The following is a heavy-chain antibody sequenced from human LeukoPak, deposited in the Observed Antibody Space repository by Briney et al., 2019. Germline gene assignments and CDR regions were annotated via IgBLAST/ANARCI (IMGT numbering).Heavy chain of an antibody. CDR1: GFTFSSYA. V-gene: IGHV3-23*01. D-gene: IGHD3-9*01. J-gene: IGHJ4*02. Sequence: PGGSLRLSCAASGFTFSSYAMSWVRQAPGKGLEWGSAISGSGGSTYYADSVKGRFTISRDNSKNTLYLQMNSLRAEDTAVYYCAKPMGEYYDILTGYFRPYNYWGQGTLVTVSS. CDR3: AKPMGEYYDILTGYFRPYNY. CDR2: ISGSGGST.